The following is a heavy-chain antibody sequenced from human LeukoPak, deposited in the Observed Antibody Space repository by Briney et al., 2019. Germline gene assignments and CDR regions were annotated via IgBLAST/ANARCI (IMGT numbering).Heavy chain of an antibody. J-gene: IGHJ6*02. CDR2: LSFDGSYT. CDR1: GFTFSTYG. D-gene: IGHD4/OR15-4a*01. CDR3: AKENLLDYGNYFWYGFDV. V-gene: IGHV3-30*18. Sequence: GRSLRLSCAASGFTFSTYGMHWVRQAPGKGLEWVALLSFDGSYTYYIDSVKGRFTISRDNSKNTLYLQMNSLRAEDTALYYCAKENLLDYGNYFWYGFDVWGQGTTVTVAS.